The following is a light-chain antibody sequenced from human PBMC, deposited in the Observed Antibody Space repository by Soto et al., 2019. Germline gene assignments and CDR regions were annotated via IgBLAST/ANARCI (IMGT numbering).Light chain of an antibody. Sequence: IQMTQSPSTLSASVGDRVTITCRASEIISTWLAWYQQKPGRAPKILISKVSSLESGVPSRFSGSGSGTEFTLTISSLQPDDSATYYCQQYHSSYTFGQGTKLEIK. CDR3: QQYHSSYT. J-gene: IGKJ2*01. CDR1: EIISTW. CDR2: KVS. V-gene: IGKV1-5*03.